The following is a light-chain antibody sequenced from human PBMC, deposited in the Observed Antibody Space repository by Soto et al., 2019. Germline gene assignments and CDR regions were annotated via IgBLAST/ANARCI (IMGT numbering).Light chain of an antibody. V-gene: IGKV3-15*01. CDR3: QQYNKWQRK. CDR2: GAS. Sequence: EIVMTQSPATLSVSPGERATLSCRASQSVNINLAWYQQKPGQAPRLLIFGASSRANGIPARFSGSGSGTECTLTMSNLQTEDFEVYYCQQYNKWQRKFGKGTKGDIX. CDR1: QSVNIN. J-gene: IGKJ1*01.